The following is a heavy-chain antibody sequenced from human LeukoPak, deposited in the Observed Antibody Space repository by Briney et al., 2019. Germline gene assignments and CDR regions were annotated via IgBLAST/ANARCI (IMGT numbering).Heavy chain of an antibody. V-gene: IGHV3-30-3*01. D-gene: IGHD3-22*01. CDR3: ARVRPTYYYDSSGYSVFDY. CDR2: ISYDGSNK. CDR1: GFTFSSYA. J-gene: IGHJ4*02. Sequence: GGSLRLSCAASGFTFSSYAMHWVRQAPGKGLEWVAVISYDGSNKYYAHSVKGRLTISRDNSKNTLYLQMNSLRAEDTAVYYCARVRPTYYYDSSGYSVFDYWGQGTLVTVSS.